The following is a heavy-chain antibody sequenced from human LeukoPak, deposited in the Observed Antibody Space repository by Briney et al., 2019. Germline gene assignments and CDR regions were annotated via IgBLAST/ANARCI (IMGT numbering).Heavy chain of an antibody. V-gene: IGHV1-69*04. D-gene: IGHD3-10*01. Sequence: GSSVKVSCKASEGTFSSYAISWVRQAPGQGLEWMGRIIPILGIANYAQKFQGRVTMTEDTSTDTAYMELSSLRSEDTAVYYCATDLLYYYGSGSYLIYWGQGTLVTVSS. CDR3: ATDLLYYYGSGSYLIY. J-gene: IGHJ4*02. CDR1: EGTFSSYA. CDR2: IIPILGIA.